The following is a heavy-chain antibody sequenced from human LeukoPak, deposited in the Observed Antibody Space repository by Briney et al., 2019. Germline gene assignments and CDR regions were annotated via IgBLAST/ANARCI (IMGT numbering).Heavy chain of an antibody. D-gene: IGHD2-21*02. V-gene: IGHV1-2*02. CDR3: VGDDFSP. CDR2: INPNSGGT. J-gene: IGHJ5*02. CDR1: GYTFTGYY. Sequence: ASVKDSCKASGYTFTGYYMHWVRQAPGQGLEWMGWINPNSGGTNYAQKFQGRVTMTRDTTISTADMELSRLRSDDTAVYYCVGDDFSPWGQGTLVTVSS.